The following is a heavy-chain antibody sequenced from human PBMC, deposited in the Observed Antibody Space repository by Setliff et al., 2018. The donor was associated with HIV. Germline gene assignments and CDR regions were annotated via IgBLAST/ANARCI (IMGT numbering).Heavy chain of an antibody. CDR2: ISGSGSGT. D-gene: IGHD3-3*01. Sequence: GGSLRLSCAASGFTFTSHGMTWVRQAPGKGLEWVSAISGSGSGTYYAGSVEGRFTISRDNSKNTLYLQMNSLRAEDTAVYYWAKDFLELSRVNFWGLDAFDIWGQGTMVTVSS. CDR3: AKDFLELSRVNFWGLDAFDI. J-gene: IGHJ3*02. V-gene: IGHV3-23*01. CDR1: GFTFTSHG.